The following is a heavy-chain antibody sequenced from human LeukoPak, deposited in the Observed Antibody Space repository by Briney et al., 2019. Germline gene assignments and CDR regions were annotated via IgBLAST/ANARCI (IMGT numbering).Heavy chain of an antibody. CDR2: VDPEDGET. V-gene: IGHV1-69-2*01. D-gene: IGHD3-10*01. CDR1: GYTFTGYY. Sequence: ASVKVSCKASGYTFTGYYMHWVQQAPGKGLEWMGLVDPEDGETIYAEKFQGRVTITADTSTDTAYMELSSLRSEDTAVYYCATGGQYYGSGISLLLDYWGQGTLVTVSS. CDR3: ATGGQYYGSGISLLLDY. J-gene: IGHJ4*02.